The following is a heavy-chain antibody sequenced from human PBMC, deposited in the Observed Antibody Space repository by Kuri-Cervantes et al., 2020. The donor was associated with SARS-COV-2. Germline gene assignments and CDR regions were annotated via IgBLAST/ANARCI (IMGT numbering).Heavy chain of an antibody. J-gene: IGHJ4*02. CDR3: ARDLSKDTAMVDFDY. CDR2: ISGSGGST. Sequence: GESLKISCAASGFTFSSYAMSWVRQAPGKGLEWVSAISGSGGSTYYADSVKVRFTISRDNAKNSLYLQMNSLRAEDTAVYYCARDLSKDTAMVDFDYWGQGTLVTVSS. CDR1: GFTFSSYA. V-gene: IGHV3-23*01. D-gene: IGHD5-18*01.